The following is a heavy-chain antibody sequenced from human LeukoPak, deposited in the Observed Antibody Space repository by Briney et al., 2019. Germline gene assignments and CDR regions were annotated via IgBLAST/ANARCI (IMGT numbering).Heavy chain of an antibody. Sequence: PSETLSLTCTVSGDSIYNNYWGWIRQSPGKGLEWIAYFYSRGSGTTVYNPSLESRVTVSVDTFSQFSLKLSSVTAADTAVYYCARFQPGDVVVPVRQPRAPPPRYFDFWGQGSQVTVSS. V-gene: IGHV4-59*01. CDR2: FYSRGSGTT. CDR3: ARFQPGDVVVPVRQPRAPPPRYFDF. J-gene: IGHJ4*02. CDR1: GDSIYNNY. D-gene: IGHD2-2*01.